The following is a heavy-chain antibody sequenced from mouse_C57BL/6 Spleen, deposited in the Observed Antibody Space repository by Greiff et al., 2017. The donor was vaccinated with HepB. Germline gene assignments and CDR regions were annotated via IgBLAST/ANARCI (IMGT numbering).Heavy chain of an antibody. CDR2: VAPEDGDT. CDR3: SSYYYGSSWAY. J-gene: IGHJ3*01. Sequence: VQLQQSGAELVRPGASVKLSCTASGFNIKDYYMHWVKQRPEQGLEWIGRVAPEDGDTEYAPKFQGKATMTADTSSNTAYLQLSSLTSEDTAVYYCSSYYYGSSWAYWGQGTLVTVSA. CDR1: GFNIKDYY. D-gene: IGHD1-1*01. V-gene: IGHV14-1*01.